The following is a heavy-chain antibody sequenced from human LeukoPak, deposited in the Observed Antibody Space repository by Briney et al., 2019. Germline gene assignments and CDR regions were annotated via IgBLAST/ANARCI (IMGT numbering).Heavy chain of an antibody. CDR3: ARVGGDIVVVVAATRGSYYGMDV. Sequence: PSETLSLTCTVSGGSISSGDYYWSWIRQPPGKGLEWIGYIYYSGSTYYNPSLKSRVTISVDTSKNQFSLKLSSVTAADTAVYYCARVGGDIVVVVAATRGSYYGMDVWGQGTTVTVSS. D-gene: IGHD2-15*01. CDR2: IYYSGST. CDR1: GGSISSGDYY. J-gene: IGHJ6*02. V-gene: IGHV4-30-4*01.